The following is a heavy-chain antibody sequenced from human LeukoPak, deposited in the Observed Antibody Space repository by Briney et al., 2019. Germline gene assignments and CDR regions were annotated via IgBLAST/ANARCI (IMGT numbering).Heavy chain of an antibody. CDR2: INSDGSDT. D-gene: IGHD3-22*01. CDR3: AKDLGFDYDSSGYIAFDI. CDR1: GFTFSPYW. Sequence: GGSLRLSCAASGFTFSPYWMHWVRQAPGKGLVWVSRINSDGSDTTYADSVKGRFTISRDNSKNTLYLQMNSLRAEDTAVYYCAKDLGFDYDSSGYIAFDIWGQGTMVTVSS. V-gene: IGHV3-74*01. J-gene: IGHJ3*02.